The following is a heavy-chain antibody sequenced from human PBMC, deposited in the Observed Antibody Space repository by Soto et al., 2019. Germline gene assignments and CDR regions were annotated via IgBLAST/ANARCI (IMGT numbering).Heavy chain of an antibody. CDR3: ARGDGDQYDGHGYLGRH. CDR1: GFTFSIYW. CDR2: MNTDGSRT. Sequence: EVQLVESGGGLVQPGGSLRLSCAASGFTFSIYWMHWVRQAPGKGLVWVSRMNTDGSRTSYADSAKGRFTISRDDAKSTLYLQMNNLRAEDTAVYHCARGDGDQYDGHGYLGRHWGQGTLVTVSS. J-gene: IGHJ4*02. D-gene: IGHD5-18*01. V-gene: IGHV3-74*01.